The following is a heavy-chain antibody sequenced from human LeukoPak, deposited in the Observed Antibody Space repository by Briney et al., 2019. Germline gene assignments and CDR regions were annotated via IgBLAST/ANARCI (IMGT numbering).Heavy chain of an antibody. CDR1: GGSISSGDYY. CDR3: ARTEHGGNSGFDY. V-gene: IGHV4-30-4*01. CDR2: IYYGGST. J-gene: IGHJ4*02. Sequence: SQTLSLTCTVSGGSISSGDYYWSWIRQPPGKGLEWIGYIYYGGSTCYNPSLKSPVTISLDTSKNQFSLKLYSVTAADTAVYFCARTEHGGNSGFDYWGQGTLVTVSS. D-gene: IGHD4-23*01.